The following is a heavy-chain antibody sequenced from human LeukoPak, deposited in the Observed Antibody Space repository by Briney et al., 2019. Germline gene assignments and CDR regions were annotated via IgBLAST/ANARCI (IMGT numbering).Heavy chain of an antibody. D-gene: IGHD3-10*01. CDR2: IYYLGST. Sequence: PSEALSLTCTVSGGSISSYYWSWIRQPPGKGLEWVGHIYYLGSTNYNPSLKSRVTISIDTSKNYFSLKLNSVIAADTAVYYCARDRPGSYWYFDLWGRGTLVTVSS. V-gene: IGHV4-59*01. J-gene: IGHJ2*01. CDR3: ARDRPGSYWYFDL. CDR1: GGSISSYY.